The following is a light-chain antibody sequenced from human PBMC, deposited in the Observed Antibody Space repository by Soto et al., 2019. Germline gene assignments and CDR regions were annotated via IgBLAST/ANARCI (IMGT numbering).Light chain of an antibody. CDR1: QSVRSS. CDR2: DAS. J-gene: IGKJ1*01. CDR3: QQYDSSWT. V-gene: IGKV3-11*01. Sequence: EIVLTQSPATLTLSPGDRATLSCRASQSVRSSLAWYQQKPGQAPRLLIYDASKRATGIPARFSGSASGTDFNLTISSLEPGDFAVYYCQQYDSSWTFGQGTKV.